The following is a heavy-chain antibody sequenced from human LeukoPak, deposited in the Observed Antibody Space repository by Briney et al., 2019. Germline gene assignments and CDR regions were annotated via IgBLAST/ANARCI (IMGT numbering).Heavy chain of an antibody. J-gene: IGHJ4*02. Sequence: GGSLRLSCAAPGFTFDDYAMHWVRQTSGKGLEWVSLISGDGDTTYSADSVKGRFTISRDNFKNSLYLQMNSLRTEDTALYYCAKDMAYYYDSSVVIDYWGQGTLVTVSS. CDR2: ISGDGDTT. CDR3: AKDMAYYYDSSVVIDY. CDR1: GFTFDDYA. D-gene: IGHD3-22*01. V-gene: IGHV3-43*02.